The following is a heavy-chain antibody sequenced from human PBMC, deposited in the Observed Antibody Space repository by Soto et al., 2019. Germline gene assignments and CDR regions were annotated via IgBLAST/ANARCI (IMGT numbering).Heavy chain of an antibody. Sequence: EVQLLESGGGLVQPGGSLRLSCAASGFTFSSYAMSWVRQAPGKGLEWVSAISGSGGSTYYADSVKGRFTISRDNSKNTLDLQMNSLRAEDTAVYYCAKGSSSYYSYYYMDVWGKGTTVTV. CDR1: GFTFSSYA. V-gene: IGHV3-23*01. CDR2: ISGSGGST. J-gene: IGHJ6*03. CDR3: AKGSSSYYSYYYMDV. D-gene: IGHD6-6*01.